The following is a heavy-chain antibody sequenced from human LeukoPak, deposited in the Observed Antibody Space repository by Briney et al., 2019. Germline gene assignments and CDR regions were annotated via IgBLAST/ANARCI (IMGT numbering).Heavy chain of an antibody. CDR1: GGTFSSYA. CDR2: IIPIFGTA. CDR3: ARIGVVAATGADY. D-gene: IGHD2-15*01. V-gene: IGHV1-69*13. J-gene: IGHJ4*02. Sequence: ASVKVSCKASGGTFSSYAISWVRQAPGQGLEWMGGIIPIFGTANYGQKFQGRVTITADESTSTAYMELSSLRSEDTAVYYCARIGVVAATGADYWGQGTLVTVSS.